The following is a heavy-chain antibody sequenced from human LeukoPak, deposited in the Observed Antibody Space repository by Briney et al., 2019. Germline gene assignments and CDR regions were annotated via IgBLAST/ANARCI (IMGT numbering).Heavy chain of an antibody. CDR2: INPSGGST. D-gene: IGHD3-3*01. CDR1: GYTFTSYY. J-gene: IGHJ5*02. V-gene: IGHV1-46*01. CDR3: ARDRRFGVVKGNWFDP. Sequence: ASVKVSCKASGYTFTSYYMHWVRQAPGQGLEWMGIINPSGGSTSYAQKFQGRVTMTRDTSTSKVYMELSSLRSEDTAVYYCARDRRFGVVKGNWFDPWGQGTLVTVSS.